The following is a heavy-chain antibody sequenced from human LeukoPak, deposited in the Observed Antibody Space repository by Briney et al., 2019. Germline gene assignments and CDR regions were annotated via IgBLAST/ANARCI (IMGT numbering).Heavy chain of an antibody. V-gene: IGHV3-23*01. CDR1: GFTFSSYA. Sequence: GGSLRLSCAASGFTFSSYARSWVRQSPGKELEWVSAISGSGGSTYYADSVKGRFTISRDNSKNTLYLQMNSIRAEDTAVYYCAKDSEDIVVVVAATLPDYFDYWGQGTLVTVSS. CDR3: AKDSEDIVVVVAATLPDYFDY. D-gene: IGHD2-15*01. J-gene: IGHJ4*02. CDR2: ISGSGGST.